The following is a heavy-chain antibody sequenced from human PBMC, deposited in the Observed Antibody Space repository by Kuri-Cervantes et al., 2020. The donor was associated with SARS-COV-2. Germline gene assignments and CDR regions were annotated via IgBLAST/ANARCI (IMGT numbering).Heavy chain of an antibody. Sequence: GESLKISCAASGFTFSSYSTNWVRQAPGKGLEWVSSISSSSSYIYYADSVKGRFTISRDNAKNSLYLQMNSLRAEDTAVYYCAKAPLLASSGIYCDYWGQGTLVTVSS. D-gene: IGHD1-26*01. CDR3: AKAPLLASSGIYCDY. V-gene: IGHV3-21*01. CDR1: GFTFSSYS. CDR2: ISSSSSYI. J-gene: IGHJ4*02.